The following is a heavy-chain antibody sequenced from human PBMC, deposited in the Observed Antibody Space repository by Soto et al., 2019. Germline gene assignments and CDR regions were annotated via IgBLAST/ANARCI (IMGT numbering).Heavy chain of an antibody. V-gene: IGHV3-21*01. D-gene: IGHD6-25*01. Sequence: GGSLRLSCAASGFAFSTYTMNWVRQVPGKGLEWVSSISSGSSNIYYADSVKGRFTISRDNAKNSLYLQINSLRAEDTAVYYCAREEPATLAYYYGMDVWGQGTSVTVSS. CDR3: AREEPATLAYYYGMDV. CDR2: ISSGSSNI. J-gene: IGHJ6*02. CDR1: GFAFSTYT.